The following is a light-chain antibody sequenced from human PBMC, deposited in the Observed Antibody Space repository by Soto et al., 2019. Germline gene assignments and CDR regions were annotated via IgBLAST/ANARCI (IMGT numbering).Light chain of an antibody. CDR3: SSYAGSKNV. J-gene: IGLJ1*01. CDR2: EVN. V-gene: IGLV2-8*01. CDR1: SSDVGAYNY. Sequence: QSALTQPPSASGSPGQSVTISCTGTSSDVGAYNYVSWYQQHPGKAPKLMIYEVNKRPSGVPDRFSGSKSGNTASLTVSGLQAEDEADYYCSSYAGSKNVFGTGTKVTVL.